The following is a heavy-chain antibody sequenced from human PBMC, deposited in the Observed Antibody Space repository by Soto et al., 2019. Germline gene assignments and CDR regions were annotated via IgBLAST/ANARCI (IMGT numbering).Heavy chain of an antibody. J-gene: IGHJ4*02. CDR1: GFTFNTSW. D-gene: IGHD1-26*01. Sequence: EVQLLESGGGLVKPGGSLRLSCVASGFTFNTSWMNWVRQTPGKGLEWVGRIQTMPDGRTTEYIDSVKGRFTISRDDSNNTLYLQMSSLQTDDTAVYYCGRASRGAIGNYWSQGVLVTVSS. CDR3: GRASRGAIGNY. V-gene: IGHV3-15*07. CDR2: IQTMPDGRTT.